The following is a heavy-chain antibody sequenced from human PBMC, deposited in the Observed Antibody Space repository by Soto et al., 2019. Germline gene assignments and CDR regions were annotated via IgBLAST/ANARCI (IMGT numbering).Heavy chain of an antibody. D-gene: IGHD3-10*01. CDR1: GGSFSGYY. V-gene: IGHV4-34*01. CDR3: ARGRNYYGSGSYYYYYYYGMDV. CDR2: INHSGST. Sequence: PSETLSLTCAVYGGSFSGYYWSWIRQPPGKGLEWIGEINHSGSTNYNPSLKSRVTISVDTSKNQFSLKLSSVTAADTAVYYCARGRNYYGSGSYYYYYYYGMDVWGQGTTVTVSS. J-gene: IGHJ6*02.